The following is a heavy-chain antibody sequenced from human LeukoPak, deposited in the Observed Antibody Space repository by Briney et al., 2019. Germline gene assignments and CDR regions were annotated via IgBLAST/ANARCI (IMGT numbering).Heavy chain of an antibody. D-gene: IGHD5-24*01. CDR1: GGSISSYY. V-gene: IGHV4-59*08. CDR3: ARHGPGRGLQYAFDI. J-gene: IGHJ3*02. CDR2: IYYSGST. Sequence: SETLSLTCTVSGGSISSYYWSWIRQPPGKGLEWIGYIYYSGSTNYNPSLKSRVTISVDTSKNQFSLKLSSVTAADTAVYYCARHGPGRGLQYAFDIWGQGTMVTVSS.